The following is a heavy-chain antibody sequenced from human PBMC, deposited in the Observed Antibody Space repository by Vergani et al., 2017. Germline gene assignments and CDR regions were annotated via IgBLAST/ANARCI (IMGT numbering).Heavy chain of an antibody. CDR3: SSTGPSECWFDP. J-gene: IGHJ5*02. CDR1: GGTFSSYT. CDR2: IIPILGIA. V-gene: IGHV1-69*02. D-gene: IGHD1-14*01. Sequence: QVQLVQSGAEVKKPGSSVKVSCKASGGTFSSYTISWVRKAPGQGLEWMGRIIPILGIANYEQKFQGRVTITADKATSTAYMELSSLRSEDTAVYYCSSTGPSECWFDPWGQGTLVTVYS.